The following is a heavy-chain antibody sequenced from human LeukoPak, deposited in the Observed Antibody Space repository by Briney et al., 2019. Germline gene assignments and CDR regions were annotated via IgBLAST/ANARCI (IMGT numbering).Heavy chain of an antibody. CDR1: GFNVRSNY. J-gene: IGHJ6*03. CDR3: ARVLRGGDYEFYYYYYMDV. Sequence: GESLRLSCAASGFNVRSNYMSWVRQAPGKGLEWVSVIYSGGSTYYADSVKGRFTISRDDSKNTLYFQMNSLRAEDTAVYYCARVLRGGDYEFYYYYYMDVWGKGTTVTISS. D-gene: IGHD4-17*01. CDR2: IYSGGST. V-gene: IGHV3-53*01.